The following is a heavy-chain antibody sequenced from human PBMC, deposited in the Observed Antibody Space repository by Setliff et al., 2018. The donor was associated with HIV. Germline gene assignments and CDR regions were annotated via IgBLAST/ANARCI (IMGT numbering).Heavy chain of an antibody. Sequence: ASVKVSCKASGGTFSRNPISWVRQAPGQGLEWMGGITPIFGTTKYAQKFQGRVTITADESRTTAYLDLNSLRSEDTAVCYCATAGEMATIGYSYYYMGVWGKGTTVTVSS. CDR1: GGTFSRNP. CDR2: ITPIFGTT. CDR3: ATAGEMATIGYSYYYMGV. D-gene: IGHD3-10*01. J-gene: IGHJ6*03. V-gene: IGHV1-69*13.